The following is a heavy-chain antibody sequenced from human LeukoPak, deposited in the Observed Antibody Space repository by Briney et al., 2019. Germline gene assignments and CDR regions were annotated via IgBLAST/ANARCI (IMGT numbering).Heavy chain of an antibody. CDR1: GYSISSGYY. J-gene: IGHJ4*02. Sequence: PSETLSLTCTVSGYSISSGYYWGWIRQPPGKWLEWIGSIYHSGSTNYNPSLKSRVTISGDTSKNQFSLRLSSVTAADTAVYYCARASYSYDINGWVPFDYWGQGTLVTVSS. CDR3: ARASYSYDINGWVPFDY. CDR2: IYHSGST. V-gene: IGHV4-38-2*02. D-gene: IGHD3-22*01.